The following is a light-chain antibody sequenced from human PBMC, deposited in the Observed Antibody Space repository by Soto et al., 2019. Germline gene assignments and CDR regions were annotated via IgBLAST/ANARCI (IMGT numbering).Light chain of an antibody. CDR3: QVWDSSSDHRNVV. V-gene: IGLV3-21*04. CDR2: YDS. Sequence: SYELTQPPSVSVAPGKTARITCGGNNIGSKSVHWYQQKPGQAPVLVIYYDSDRPSGIPERFSGSNSGNTATLTISGVEAGDEADYYCQVWDSSSDHRNVVFGGGTKLTVL. CDR1: NIGSKS. J-gene: IGLJ2*01.